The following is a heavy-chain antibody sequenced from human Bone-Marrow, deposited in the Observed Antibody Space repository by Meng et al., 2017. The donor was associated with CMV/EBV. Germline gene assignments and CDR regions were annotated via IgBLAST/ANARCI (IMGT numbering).Heavy chain of an antibody. V-gene: IGHV3-23*01. J-gene: IGHJ4*02. Sequence: GESLKISCAASGFTFSTYSMNWVRQAPGKGLEWVSAISGSGGSTYYADSVKGRFTISRDNSKNTLYLQMNSLRAEDTAVYYCAKAGCQRSSTSCSGYFDYWGQGTLVTVSS. CDR3: AKAGCQRSSTSCSGYFDY. CDR2: ISGSGGST. CDR1: GFTFSTYS. D-gene: IGHD2-2*01.